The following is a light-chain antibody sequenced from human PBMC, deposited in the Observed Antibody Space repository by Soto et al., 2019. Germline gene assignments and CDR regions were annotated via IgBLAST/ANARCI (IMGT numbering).Light chain of an antibody. J-gene: IGKJ1*01. V-gene: IGKV3-20*01. Sequence: EIVLTQSPGTLSLSPGEGAAISCRASQRLSSSSLAGYQQKPGHGPRLLIYGASRRATGIPDRFSATESGTDFTLTISSLKSEDFAIYYCRHYNNWHTETFGQGTKVDIK. CDR2: GAS. CDR3: RHYNNWHTET. CDR1: QRLSSSS.